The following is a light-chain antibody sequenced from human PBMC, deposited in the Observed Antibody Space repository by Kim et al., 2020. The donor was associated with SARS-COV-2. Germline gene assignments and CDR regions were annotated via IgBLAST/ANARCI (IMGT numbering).Light chain of an antibody. CDR3: QDYSSSTRM. J-gene: IGKJ1*01. Sequence: TSLRDRDSITYRSSLSISTCGALYQYKPGKVPIPLSYKASSLERGVSSRFSCSGSGTEFTLTISSLQPDDFATYYCQDYSSSTRMFGQGTKVDIK. CDR1: LSISTC. V-gene: IGKV1-5*03. CDR2: KAS.